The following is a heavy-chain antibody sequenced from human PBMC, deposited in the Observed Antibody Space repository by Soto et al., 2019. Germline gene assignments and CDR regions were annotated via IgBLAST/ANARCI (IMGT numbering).Heavy chain of an antibody. V-gene: IGHV1-8*01. Sequence: ASVKVSCKASGYTFTSYDINWVRQATGQGLEWMGWMNPNSGNTGYAQKFQGRVTMTRNTSISTAYMELSSLRSEDTAVYYCARGEPIVVVPAARPPGIDPWGQGTLVTVSS. D-gene: IGHD2-2*01. CDR2: MNPNSGNT. J-gene: IGHJ5*02. CDR1: GYTFTSYD. CDR3: ARGEPIVVVPAARPPGIDP.